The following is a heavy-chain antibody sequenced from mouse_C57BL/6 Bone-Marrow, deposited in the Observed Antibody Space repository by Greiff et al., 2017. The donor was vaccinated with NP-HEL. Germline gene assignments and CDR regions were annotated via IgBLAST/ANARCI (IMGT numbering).Heavy chain of an antibody. CDR1: GYTFTSYW. J-gene: IGHJ2*01. V-gene: IGHV1-7*01. CDR2: INPSSGYT. CDR3: TRSLANFDY. Sequence: QVQLQQSGAELAKPGASVKLSCKASGYTFTSYWMHWVKQRPGQGLEWIGYINPSSGYTKYNQKFKDKAPLTADKSSSTAYMQLSSLTDEDSAVYYCTRSLANFDYWGQGTTLTVSS.